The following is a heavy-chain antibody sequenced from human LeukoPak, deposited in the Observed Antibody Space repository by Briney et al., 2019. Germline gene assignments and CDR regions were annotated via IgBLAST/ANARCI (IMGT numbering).Heavy chain of an antibody. D-gene: IGHD2-15*01. Sequence: SETLSLTCTVSGGSISGYYWSWIRQPPGKGLEWIGYIYYSGSTSYNPSLKSRVTMSLDSSKNQLSLMMSSVTAADTAVYFCARAYCSGGSCFPRGNFDYWGQGTLVTVSS. CDR1: GGSISGYY. CDR2: IYYSGST. V-gene: IGHV4-59*08. J-gene: IGHJ4*02. CDR3: ARAYCSGGSCFPRGNFDY.